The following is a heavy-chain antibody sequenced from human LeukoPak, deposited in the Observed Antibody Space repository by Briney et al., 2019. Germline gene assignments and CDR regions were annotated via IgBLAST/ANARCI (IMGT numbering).Heavy chain of an antibody. CDR1: GYTFTTYD. CDR3: ARGRGSGHKENWFDP. J-gene: IGHJ5*02. CDR2: MNPNSGNT. Sequence: ASVKVSCKASGYTFTTYDINWVREATGQGLEWMGWMNPNSGNTGYTQKFQGRVTMTRNTSISTAYMELSSLRSEDTAVYYCARGRGSGHKENWFDPWGQGTLVTVSS. V-gene: IGHV1-8*01. D-gene: IGHD6-19*01.